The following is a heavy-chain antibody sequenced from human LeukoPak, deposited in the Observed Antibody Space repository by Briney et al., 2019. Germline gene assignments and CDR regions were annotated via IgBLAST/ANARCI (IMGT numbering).Heavy chain of an antibody. Sequence: ASVKVSCKASGYTFTSYDINWVRQATGQGLEWMGWMNPNSGNTGYAQKFQGRVTMTRNTSISTAYMELSSLRSEDTAVYYCARDLGLRYFDWFEFVVSYGMDVWGQGTTVTVSS. CDR2: MNPNSGNT. V-gene: IGHV1-8*01. CDR3: ARDLGLRYFDWFEFVVSYGMDV. D-gene: IGHD3-9*01. J-gene: IGHJ6*02. CDR1: GYTFTSYD.